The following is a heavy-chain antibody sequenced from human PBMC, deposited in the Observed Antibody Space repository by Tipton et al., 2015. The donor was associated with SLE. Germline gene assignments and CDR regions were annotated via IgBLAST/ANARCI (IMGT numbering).Heavy chain of an antibody. CDR3: ARWGWGIVGATDAFDI. CDR1: GYTFTDYY. V-gene: IGHV1-2*06. D-gene: IGHD1-26*01. J-gene: IGHJ3*02. CDR2: INPNSGGT. Sequence: QLVQSGAEVKKPGASVKVSCKASGYTFTDYYMHWVRQAPGQGLEWMGRINPNSGGTNYAQKFQGRVTMTRDTSISTAYMELSRLRSGDMAVYYCARWGWGIVGATDAFDIWGQGTMVTVSS.